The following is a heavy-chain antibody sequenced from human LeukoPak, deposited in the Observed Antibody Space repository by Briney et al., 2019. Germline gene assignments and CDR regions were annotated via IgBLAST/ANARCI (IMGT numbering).Heavy chain of an antibody. V-gene: IGHV1-18*01. D-gene: IGHD6-19*01. CDR3: ARDAPQWRNALDF. J-gene: IGHJ3*01. CDR1: GYTFTSTG. CDR2: VSAYNGNT. Sequence: ASVKVSCKASGYTFTSTGICWVRQAPGQGLEWMGWVSAYNGNTNYAQKFQGRVTMTRDTSTSTAYMELRNLRSDDTAMYYCARDAPQWRNALDFWGQGTMVTVSS.